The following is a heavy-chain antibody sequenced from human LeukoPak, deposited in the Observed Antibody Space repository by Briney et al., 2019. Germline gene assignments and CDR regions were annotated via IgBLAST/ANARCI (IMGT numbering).Heavy chain of an antibody. J-gene: IGHJ4*02. CDR1: GFTFSSYT. D-gene: IGHD5-24*01. CDR2: ITTSDGNT. V-gene: IGHV3-23*01. Sequence: PGGSLRLSCAASGFTFSSYTMSWVRQAPGKGLEWVSTITTSDGNTYYADSVKGRFTISRDNSKNTLYLQMNSLRAEDTAVYYCARDTSREGEPRFDYWGQGTLVTVSS. CDR3: ARDTSREGEPRFDY.